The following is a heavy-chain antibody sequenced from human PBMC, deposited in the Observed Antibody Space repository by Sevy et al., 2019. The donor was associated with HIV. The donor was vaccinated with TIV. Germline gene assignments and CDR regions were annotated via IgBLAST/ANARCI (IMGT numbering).Heavy chain of an antibody. CDR3: TRGLATADTPEYYFDY. CDR2: ITRNSYEAYGGTT. J-gene: IGHJ4*02. CDR1: GFTFDDFA. D-gene: IGHD2-15*01. Sequence: GGSLRLSCTTSGFTFDDFAMSWFRQAPGKGLEWVAFITRNSYEAYGGTTEYAASVKGRFIISRDDSKSIAYLQMNSLKTVDTAVYYCTRGLATADTPEYYFDYWGQGTLVTVSS. V-gene: IGHV3-49*03.